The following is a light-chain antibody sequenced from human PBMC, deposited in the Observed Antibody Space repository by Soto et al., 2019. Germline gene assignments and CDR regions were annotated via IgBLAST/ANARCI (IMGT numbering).Light chain of an antibody. J-gene: IGKJ3*01. Sequence: DIQMTQSPSSLSASVGDRVTLTCRASETIGNYLNWYQQKPGKAPKLLIYSASRLETGVPSRFSASGSGTDFTLTISSVXXXXXXXYYCQQSFSSPFPFGPGT. CDR2: SAS. CDR1: ETIGNY. CDR3: QQSFSSPFP. V-gene: IGKV1-39*01.